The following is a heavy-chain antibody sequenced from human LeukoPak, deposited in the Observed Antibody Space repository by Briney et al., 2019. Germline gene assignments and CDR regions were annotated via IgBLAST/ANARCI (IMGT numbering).Heavy chain of an antibody. D-gene: IGHD3-22*01. Sequence: ASVKVSCKASGYTFTGYYMHWVRQAPGQGLEWMGWINPNSGGTNYAQKFQGRVTMTRDTSISTAYMELSRLRSDDTAVYYCARDPVNHYDSSGYRPVRYYYMDVWGKGTTVTVSS. J-gene: IGHJ6*03. CDR3: ARDPVNHYDSSGYRPVRYYYMDV. CDR1: GYTFTGYY. V-gene: IGHV1-2*02. CDR2: INPNSGGT.